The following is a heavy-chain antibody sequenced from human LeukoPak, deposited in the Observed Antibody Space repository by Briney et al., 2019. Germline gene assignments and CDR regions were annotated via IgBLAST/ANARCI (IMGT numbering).Heavy chain of an antibody. CDR1: GYTFTSYD. V-gene: IGHV1-8*01. J-gene: IGHJ3*02. Sequence: ASVKVSCKASGYTFTSYDINWVRQATGQGLEWMGWMNPNSGNTGYAQKFQGRVTITADESTSTAYMELSSLRSEDTAVYYCARCTTGTAGLDAFDIWGQGTMVTVSS. CDR2: MNPNSGNT. D-gene: IGHD1-1*01. CDR3: ARCTTGTAGLDAFDI.